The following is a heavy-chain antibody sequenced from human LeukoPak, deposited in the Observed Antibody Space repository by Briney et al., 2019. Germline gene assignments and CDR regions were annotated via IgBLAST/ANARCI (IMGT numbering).Heavy chain of an antibody. CDR3: ARDQITMVRGVEYYYGMDV. J-gene: IGHJ6*02. CDR2: IYYSGST. CDR1: GGSFSGYY. V-gene: IGHV4-30-4*01. Sequence: SETLSLTCAVYGGSFSGYYWSWIRQPPGKGLEWIGYIYYSGSTYYNPSLKSRVTISVDTSKNQFSLKLSSVTAADTAVYYCARDQITMVRGVEYYYGMDVWGQGTTVTVSS. D-gene: IGHD3-10*01.